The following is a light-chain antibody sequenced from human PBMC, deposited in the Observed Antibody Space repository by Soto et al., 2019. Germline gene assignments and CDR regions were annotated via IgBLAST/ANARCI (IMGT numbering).Light chain of an antibody. J-gene: IGKJ2*01. V-gene: IGKV1D-12*01. CDR1: QDISSW. Sequence: DIQMTQSPSSVSASVGDRVTITCRASQDISSWLAWYQQKPGKAPNLLIYAASSLQSGVPPRFSGSGSGTDFTLTISSLQPEDFAPYYCQQANSFPYTFGQGTKLAIK. CDR2: AAS. CDR3: QQANSFPYT.